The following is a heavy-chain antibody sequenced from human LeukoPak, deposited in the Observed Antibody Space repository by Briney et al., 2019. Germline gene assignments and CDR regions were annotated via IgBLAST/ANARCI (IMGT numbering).Heavy chain of an antibody. Sequence: GGSLRLSCAASGFTFSSYGMSWVRQAPGKGLDWVSAISGSGGSTYYADSVKGRFTIFRDNSKNTLYLQMNSLRAEDTAVYYCARGLHCSGGSCYDTTFDYWGQGTLVTVSS. CDR1: GFTFSSYG. J-gene: IGHJ4*02. CDR3: ARGLHCSGGSCYDTTFDY. V-gene: IGHV3-23*01. CDR2: ISGSGGST. D-gene: IGHD2-15*01.